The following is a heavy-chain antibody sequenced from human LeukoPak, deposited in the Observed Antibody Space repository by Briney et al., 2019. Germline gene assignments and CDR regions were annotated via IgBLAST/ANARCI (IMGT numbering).Heavy chain of an antibody. J-gene: IGHJ4*02. CDR2: IKQDGSEK. V-gene: IGHV3-7*03. Sequence: GGSLRLSCAASGFTFSSYWMTWVRHLPGKGLEWVAKIKQDGSEKYYVDSVKGRFTISRDNSKNTVYLQMNSLRAEDTAVYYCARRAGGYSHPHDYWGQGTLVTVSS. CDR3: ARRAGGYSHPHDY. CDR1: GFTFSSYW. D-gene: IGHD4-23*01.